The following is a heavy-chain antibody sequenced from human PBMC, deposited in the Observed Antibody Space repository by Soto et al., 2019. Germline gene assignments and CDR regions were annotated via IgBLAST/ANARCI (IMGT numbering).Heavy chain of an antibody. Sequence: ASVKVSCKASGYIFTSYDINWVRQATGQGLEWMGWMSPNSGNTGYAQKFQGRVTMTRNTSINTAYMEVSSLRSEDTAVYYCARFEGYGSGRDYWGQGTLVTVSS. V-gene: IGHV1-8*01. CDR1: GYIFTSYD. J-gene: IGHJ4*02. D-gene: IGHD2-15*01. CDR2: MSPNSGNT. CDR3: ARFEGYGSGRDY.